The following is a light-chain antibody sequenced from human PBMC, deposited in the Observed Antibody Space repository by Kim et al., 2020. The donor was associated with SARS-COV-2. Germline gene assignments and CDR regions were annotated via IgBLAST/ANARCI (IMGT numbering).Light chain of an antibody. CDR2: EDN. J-gene: IGLJ2*01. CDR1: SGGIGSNL. Sequence: GKTVTITCTRSSGGIGSNLVQWYQQRLGSAPTTVIYEDNQRPSGVPDRFTGSVDSSSHSASLTISGLRADDEADFYCQSYDGTNLIFGVGTKVTVL. CDR3: QSYDGTNLI. V-gene: IGLV6-57*03.